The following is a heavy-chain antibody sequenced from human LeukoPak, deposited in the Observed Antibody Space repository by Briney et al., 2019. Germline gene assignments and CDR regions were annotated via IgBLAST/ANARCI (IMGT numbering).Heavy chain of an antibody. CDR3: ARAFYLAAPGGYYGMDV. Sequence: GRSLRLSCAASGFTFSSYSMNWVRQAPGKGLEWVSSISSSSSYIYYADSVKGRFTISRDNAKNSLYLQMNSLRAEDTAVHYCARAFYLAAPGGYYGMDVWGQGTTVTVSS. CDR2: ISSSSSYI. V-gene: IGHV3-21*01. CDR1: GFTFSSYS. D-gene: IGHD2-15*01. J-gene: IGHJ6*02.